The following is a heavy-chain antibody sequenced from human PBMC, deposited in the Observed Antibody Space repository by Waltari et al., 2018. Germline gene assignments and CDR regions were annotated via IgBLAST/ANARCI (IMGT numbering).Heavy chain of an antibody. V-gene: IGHV4-39*01. D-gene: IGHD1-26*01. CDR2: IHYSGIT. Sequence: QLQLQESGPGLVKPSETLSLTCSVSGGSISTSSYYWGWIRKPPGKGLEWIGSIHYSGITYSNPSLKSRVTISGDTSNNQFSLRLTSVTAADTAVYYCARHVGEATTFDYWGQGTLVTVSS. CDR3: ARHVGEATTFDY. J-gene: IGHJ4*02. CDR1: GGSISTSSYY.